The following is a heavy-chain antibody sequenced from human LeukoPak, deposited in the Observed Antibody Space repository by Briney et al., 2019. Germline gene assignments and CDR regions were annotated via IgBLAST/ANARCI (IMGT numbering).Heavy chain of an antibody. Sequence: GGSLRLSCAASGFTFHAFEMRWVRQAPGEGLEWVSLIKSDGGQTDYGDFGRGRFTISRDTGKNSLYLQVNCLISEDPALYYCATWAFYHGLDVWGQGTTVTVSS. CDR2: IKSDGGQT. V-gene: IGHV3-43*02. CDR1: GFTFHAFE. J-gene: IGHJ6*02. CDR3: ATWAFYHGLDV. D-gene: IGHD1-26*01.